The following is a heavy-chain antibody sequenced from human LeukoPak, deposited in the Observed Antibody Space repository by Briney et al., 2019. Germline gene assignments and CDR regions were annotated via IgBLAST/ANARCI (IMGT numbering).Heavy chain of an antibody. CDR2: INSDGINT. Sequence: GGSLRLSCAASGFTFSNYWMHWVRQAPGKGLVWVSRINSDGINTSYADSVKGRFTISRDNAKNTLNLQMNSLRAEDTAVCYCARDLGQYYDTSDNWFDPWGQGTLVTVSS. CDR1: GFTFSNYW. J-gene: IGHJ5*02. CDR3: ARDLGQYYDTSDNWFDP. V-gene: IGHV3-74*01. D-gene: IGHD3-22*01.